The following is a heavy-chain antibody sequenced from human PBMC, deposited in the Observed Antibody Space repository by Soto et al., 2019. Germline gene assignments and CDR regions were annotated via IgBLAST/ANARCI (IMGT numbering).Heavy chain of an antibody. CDR1: GFTFSSYA. J-gene: IGHJ3*02. Sequence: GGSLRLSCAASGFTFSSYAMHWVRQAPGKGLEWVAVISYDGSNKYYADSVKGRFTISRDNSKNTLYLQMNSLRAEDTAVYYCARLRFLEWLSRGDAFDIRGQGTMVTVSS. D-gene: IGHD3-3*01. CDR3: ARLRFLEWLSRGDAFDI. V-gene: IGHV3-30-3*01. CDR2: ISYDGSNK.